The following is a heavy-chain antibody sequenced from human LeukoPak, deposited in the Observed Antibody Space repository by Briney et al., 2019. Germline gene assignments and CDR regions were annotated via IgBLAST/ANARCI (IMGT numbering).Heavy chain of an antibody. Sequence: APVKVSCKASGYTFTVYYMHWVRQAPGQGLEWMGWINPNSGGTVYAQKFQGRVTMTRDTSINTVYMELSRLISDDTAFYYCARGPTNGLDYWGQGTLVTVSS. V-gene: IGHV1-2*02. CDR2: INPNSGGT. CDR3: ARGPTNGLDY. CDR1: GYTFTVYY. J-gene: IGHJ4*02. D-gene: IGHD2-8*01.